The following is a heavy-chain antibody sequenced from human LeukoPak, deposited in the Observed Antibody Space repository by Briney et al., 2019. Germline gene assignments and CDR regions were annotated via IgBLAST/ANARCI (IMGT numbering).Heavy chain of an antibody. J-gene: IGHJ4*02. Sequence: SETLSLTCTVSGGSISSCYWSWIRQPPGKGLEWIEYIYYSGSTNYNPSLKSRVTISVDTSKNQFSLKLSSVTAADTAVYYCARVETRDGYNYGHFDYWGQGTLVTVSS. CDR1: GGSISSCY. D-gene: IGHD5-24*01. V-gene: IGHV4-59*01. CDR2: IYYSGST. CDR3: ARVETRDGYNYGHFDY.